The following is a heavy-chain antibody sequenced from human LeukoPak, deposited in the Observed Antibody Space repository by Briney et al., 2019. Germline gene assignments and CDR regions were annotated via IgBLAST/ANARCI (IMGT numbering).Heavy chain of an antibody. CDR3: ARPYDSSGYYYYGMDV. V-gene: IGHV1-8*01. J-gene: IGHJ6*02. CDR1: GYTFTSYD. CDR2: MNPKSGNT. Sequence: ASVKVSCKTSGYTFTSYDINWVRQATGQGLEWMGWMNPKSGNTGSAQRFQGRVTMTTDTSTSTAYMELRSLRSDDTAVYYCARPYDSSGYYYYGMDVWGQGTTVTVSS. D-gene: IGHD3-22*01.